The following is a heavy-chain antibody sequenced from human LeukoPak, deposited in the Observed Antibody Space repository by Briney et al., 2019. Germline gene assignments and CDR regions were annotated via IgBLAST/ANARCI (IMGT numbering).Heavy chain of an antibody. CDR2: IASDGSST. CDR3: ARGRPHGNDY. J-gene: IGHJ4*02. CDR1: GVTFSSYW. V-gene: IGHV3-74*01. Sequence: GGSLRLSCAASGVTFSSYWMNWVRQAPGKGLVWVSRIASDGSSTTYADSVKGRFSISRDNAKNTLYLQMNSLRVEDTAVYYCARGRPHGNDYWGQGTLVTVSS. D-gene: IGHD4-23*01.